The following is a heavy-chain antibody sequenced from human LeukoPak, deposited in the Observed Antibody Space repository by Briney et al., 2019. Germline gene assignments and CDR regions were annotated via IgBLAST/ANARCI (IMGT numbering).Heavy chain of an antibody. CDR3: ARDLYSSRTNDAFVI. CDR1: GVSIRSTSYY. CDR2: IYYSGST. V-gene: IGHV4-39*07. D-gene: IGHD6-13*01. J-gene: IGHJ3*02. Sequence: SETLSLTCTVSGVSIRSTSYYWGWIRQPPGKGLEWIVSIYYSGSTYYNPSLKSRFTISVDTSKNQFSLKLSSVTAADTAVYYCARDLYSSRTNDAFVIWGQGTMVTVSS.